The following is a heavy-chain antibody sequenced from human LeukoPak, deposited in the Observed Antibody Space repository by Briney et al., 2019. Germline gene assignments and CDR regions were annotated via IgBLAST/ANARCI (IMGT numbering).Heavy chain of an antibody. CDR3: ARDHLVAP. V-gene: IGHV3-21*01. Sequence: GSMRLSCAASGFTFSSYSMNWVRPAPGKGLEWVSSISTNSSYIYYADSVKGRFTISRENAKNSLYLQMNSLRAEDTAVYYCARDHLVAPWGQGTLVTVSS. J-gene: IGHJ5*02. CDR2: ISTNSSYI. CDR1: GFTFSSYS. D-gene: IGHD2-15*01.